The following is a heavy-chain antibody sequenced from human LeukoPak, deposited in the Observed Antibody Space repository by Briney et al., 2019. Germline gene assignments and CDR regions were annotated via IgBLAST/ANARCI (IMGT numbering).Heavy chain of an antibody. Sequence: SETLSLTCTVSGGSISSSSYYWGWIRQPPGKGLEWIGSIYYSGSTYYNPSLKSRVTISVDTSKNQFSLKLSSVTAADTAVYYCARDRSGMVRGWGQGTLVTVSS. CDR3: ARDRSGMVRG. V-gene: IGHV4-39*07. CDR2: IYYSGST. D-gene: IGHD3-10*01. CDR1: GGSISSSSYY. J-gene: IGHJ4*02.